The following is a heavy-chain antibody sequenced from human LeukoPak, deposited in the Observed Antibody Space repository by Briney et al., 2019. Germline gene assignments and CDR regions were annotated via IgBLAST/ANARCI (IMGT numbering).Heavy chain of an antibody. J-gene: IGHJ4*02. D-gene: IGHD3-3*01. V-gene: IGHV1-24*01. CDR3: ATDRPDFWSGGYYFDY. CDR2: FDPEDGET. CDR1: GYTLTELS. Sequence: ASVKVSCKVSGYTLTELSMHWVRQAPGKGLEWMGGFDPEDGETIYAQKFQGRVTMTEDTSTDTAYMERSSLRSEDTAVYYCATDRPDFWSGGYYFDYWGQGTLVTVSS.